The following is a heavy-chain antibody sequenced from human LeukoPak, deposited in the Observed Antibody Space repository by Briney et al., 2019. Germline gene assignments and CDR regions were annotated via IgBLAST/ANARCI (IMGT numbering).Heavy chain of an antibody. J-gene: IGHJ4*02. Sequence: ASVKVSCKAFGGTFSSYAISWVRQAPGQGLEWMGGIIPIFGTANYAQKFQGRVTITADESTSTAYMELSSLRSEDTAVYYCARELTYYDFWSGYLSFDYWGQGTLVTVSS. CDR1: GGTFSSYA. CDR3: ARELTYYDFWSGYLSFDY. V-gene: IGHV1-69*13. CDR2: IIPIFGTA. D-gene: IGHD3-3*01.